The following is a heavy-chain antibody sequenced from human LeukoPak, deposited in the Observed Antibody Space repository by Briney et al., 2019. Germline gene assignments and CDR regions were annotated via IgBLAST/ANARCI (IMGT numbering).Heavy chain of an antibody. CDR1: GFTFSSYS. Sequence: PGGSLRLSCAASGFTFSSYSMNWVRQAPGKGLEWVSAISGSGGSTYYADSVKGRFTISRDNSKNTLYLQMNSLRAEDTAVYYCAKDLSVWFGELSRINPFDYWGQGTLVTVSS. V-gene: IGHV3-23*01. CDR2: ISGSGGST. J-gene: IGHJ4*02. D-gene: IGHD3-10*01. CDR3: AKDLSVWFGELSRINPFDY.